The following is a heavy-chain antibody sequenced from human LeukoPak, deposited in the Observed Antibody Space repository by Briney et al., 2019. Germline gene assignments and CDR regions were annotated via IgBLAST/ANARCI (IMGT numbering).Heavy chain of an antibody. Sequence: ASVKVSCKASGYTFTSYYMHWVRQAPGQGLEWMGIINPSGGSTSYAQKFQGRVTMTRDTSTSTVYMELSSLRSEDTAVYYCARDCEAGPAIVGATTPNPALFDYWGQGTLVTVSS. J-gene: IGHJ4*02. V-gene: IGHV1-46*01. CDR2: INPSGGST. CDR1: GYTFTSYY. CDR3: ARDCEAGPAIVGATTPNPALFDY. D-gene: IGHD1-26*01.